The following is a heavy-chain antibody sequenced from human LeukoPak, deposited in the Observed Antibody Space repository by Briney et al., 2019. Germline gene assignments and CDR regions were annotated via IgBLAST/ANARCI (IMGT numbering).Heavy chain of an antibody. Sequence: GGSLRLSCAASGFTFSNYWMTWVRQAPGKGLEWVANIKQDGREKYSMDSVKGRFTISRDNAKNSLYLQMNSLRAEDTAVYYCARSGRDYYDSNFDYWGQGTLVTVSS. J-gene: IGHJ4*02. CDR2: IKQDGREK. D-gene: IGHD3-22*01. CDR3: ARSGRDYYDSNFDY. CDR1: GFTFSNYW. V-gene: IGHV3-7*01.